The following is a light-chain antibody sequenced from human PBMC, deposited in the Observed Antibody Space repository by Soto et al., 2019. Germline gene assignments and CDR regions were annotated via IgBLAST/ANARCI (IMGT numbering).Light chain of an antibody. CDR3: QHYSSYSPT. J-gene: IGKJ3*01. CDR1: QSISSW. Sequence: DMQVTQSPSTLSASVGDTVTITCRASQSISSWLAWYQQKSGKAPKLLIHDGSTLQSGVPSRFSGSGSGTEFTLTSSGLPPDEFATYYCQHYSSYSPTFGPGTTVAIK. V-gene: IGKV1-5*01. CDR2: DGS.